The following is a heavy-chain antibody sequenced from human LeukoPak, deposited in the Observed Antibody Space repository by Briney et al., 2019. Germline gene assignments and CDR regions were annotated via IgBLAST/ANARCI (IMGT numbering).Heavy chain of an antibody. D-gene: IGHD3-10*01. Sequence: AGGSLRLSCAASGFTFSSYEMNWVRQAPGKGLEWVSYISSSGSTIYYADSVKGRFTISRDNAKNSLYLQMNSLRAEDTAVYYCVKVAKYYYGSETYYFFEHWGQGTPVTASS. CDR3: VKVAKYYYGSETYYFFEH. CDR2: ISSSGSTI. V-gene: IGHV3-48*03. J-gene: IGHJ4*02. CDR1: GFTFSSYE.